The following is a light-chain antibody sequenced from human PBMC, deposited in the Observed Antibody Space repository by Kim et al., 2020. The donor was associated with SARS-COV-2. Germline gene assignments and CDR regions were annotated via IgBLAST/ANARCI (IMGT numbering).Light chain of an antibody. CDR2: QDS. V-gene: IGLV3-1*01. CDR3: QAWDSSTYV. Sequence: SVSPGQKASLTCYGDKLGDKYACWYQQEPGQSPVLVIYQDSKRPSGIPERFSGSNSGNTATLTISGTQAMDEADYYCQAWDSSTYVFGTGTKVTVL. CDR1: KLGDKY. J-gene: IGLJ1*01.